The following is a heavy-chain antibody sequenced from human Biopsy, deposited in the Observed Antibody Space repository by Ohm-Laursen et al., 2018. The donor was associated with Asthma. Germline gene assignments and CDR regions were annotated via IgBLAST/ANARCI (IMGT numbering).Heavy chain of an antibody. J-gene: IGHJ4*02. V-gene: IGHV1-69*01. CDR2: IIPTFGTP. Sequence: SSVKVSCKASGGTFNSDAISWVRQAPGQGLEWMGGIIPTFGTPSYAQNFQSRLTITADDSTSTVYMELSSLRSEDTAMYYCARSYCGGDCFSPFDYWGQGTLVTVSS. D-gene: IGHD2-21*01. CDR3: ARSYCGGDCFSPFDY. CDR1: GGTFNSDA.